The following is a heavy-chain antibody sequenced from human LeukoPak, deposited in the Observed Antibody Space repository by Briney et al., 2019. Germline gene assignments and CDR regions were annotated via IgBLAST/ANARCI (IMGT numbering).Heavy chain of an antibody. CDR1: GYTFTSYG. Sequence: GASVKVSCKASGYTFTSYGISWVRQAPGQGLEWMGWISAYNGNTNYAQKLQGRVTMTTDTSTSTAYMELRSLRSDDTAVYYCARDPTTVTGFYYYYYYGMDVWGQGTTVTVPS. V-gene: IGHV1-18*01. J-gene: IGHJ6*02. CDR2: ISAYNGNT. D-gene: IGHD4-17*01. CDR3: ARDPTTVTGFYYYYYYGMDV.